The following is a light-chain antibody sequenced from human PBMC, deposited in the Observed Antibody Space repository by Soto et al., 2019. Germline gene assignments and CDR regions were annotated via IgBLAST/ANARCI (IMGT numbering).Light chain of an antibody. CDR2: GNI. CDR3: QSYDRSLSGYV. Sequence: QSVMTQPPSVSGAPGQRVTIPCTGSGSNIGAAYDVHWYQHVPGTAPKLLIYGNINRPSGVPDRFSASKSGTSASLAITGLQAEDEADYYFQSYDRSLSGYVFGTGTKLTVL. V-gene: IGLV1-40*01. CDR1: GSNIGAAYD. J-gene: IGLJ1*01.